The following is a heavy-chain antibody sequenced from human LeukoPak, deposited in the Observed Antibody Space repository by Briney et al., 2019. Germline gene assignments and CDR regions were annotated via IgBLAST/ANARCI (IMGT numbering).Heavy chain of an antibody. Sequence: PSETLSLTCAVYGGSFSGHYWSWIRQPPGKGLEWIGEINHSGSTNYNPSLKSRVTISVDTSKNQFSLKLSSVTAADTAVYYCARRGVPDAFDIWGQGTMVTVSS. D-gene: IGHD3-10*01. V-gene: IGHV4-34*01. CDR3: ARRGVPDAFDI. J-gene: IGHJ3*02. CDR1: GGSFSGHY. CDR2: INHSGST.